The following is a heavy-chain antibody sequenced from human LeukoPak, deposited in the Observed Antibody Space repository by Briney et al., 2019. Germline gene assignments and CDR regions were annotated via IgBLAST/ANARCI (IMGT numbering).Heavy chain of an antibody. CDR2: IYYSGST. CDR3: ARDAPSGGYLH. CDR1: GRSISSYY. V-gene: IGHV4-59*01. D-gene: IGHD2-8*02. Sequence: SETLSLTCTVSGRSISSYYWSWIRQPPGKGLEWIGYIYYSGSTNYNPSLKSRVTISVDTSKNQFSLKLSSVTAADTAVYYCARDAPSGGYLHWGQGTLVTVSS. J-gene: IGHJ4*02.